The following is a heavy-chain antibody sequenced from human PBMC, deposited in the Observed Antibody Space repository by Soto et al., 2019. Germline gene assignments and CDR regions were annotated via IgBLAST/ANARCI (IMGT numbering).Heavy chain of an antibody. J-gene: IGHJ3*01. CDR2: IYYGGST. D-gene: IGHD3-10*01. CDR3: ARVVVLQDAPVYYFESQGRHF. V-gene: IGHV4-39*01. Sequence: PGKGLGWIGSIYYGGSTYYNPSLKSRVTISVDTSKNQFSLKLSSVTAADTAVYYCARVVVLQDAPVYYFESQGRHFWGQ.